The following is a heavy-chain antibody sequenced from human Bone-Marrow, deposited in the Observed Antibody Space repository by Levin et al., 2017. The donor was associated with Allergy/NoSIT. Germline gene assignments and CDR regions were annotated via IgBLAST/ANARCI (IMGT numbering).Heavy chain of an antibody. CDR3: ARGLKKLGYCSGGSCHSPVGS. CDR2: ISSSSSYI. Sequence: GESLKISCAASGFTFSSYSMNWVRQAPGKGLEWVSSISSSSSYIYYADSVKGRFTISRDNAKNSLYLQMNSLRAEDTAVYYCARGLKKLGYCSGGSCHSPVGSWGQGTMVTVSS. D-gene: IGHD2-15*01. CDR1: GFTFSSYS. J-gene: IGHJ3*02. V-gene: IGHV3-21*01.